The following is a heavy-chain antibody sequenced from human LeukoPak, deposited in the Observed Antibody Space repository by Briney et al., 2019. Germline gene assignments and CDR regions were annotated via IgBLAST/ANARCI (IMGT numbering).Heavy chain of an antibody. CDR3: ARGSVMNYYGSGSSVKVDYYYGMDV. V-gene: IGHV1-8*01. CDR2: MNPNSGNT. Sequence: ASVKVCCKASGYTFTSYDINWVRQATGQGLEWMGWMNPNSGNTGYAQKFQGRVTMTRNTSISTAYMELSSLRSEDTAVYYCARGSVMNYYGSGSSVKVDYYYGMDVWGQGTTVTVSS. D-gene: IGHD3-10*01. CDR1: GYTFTSYD. J-gene: IGHJ6*02.